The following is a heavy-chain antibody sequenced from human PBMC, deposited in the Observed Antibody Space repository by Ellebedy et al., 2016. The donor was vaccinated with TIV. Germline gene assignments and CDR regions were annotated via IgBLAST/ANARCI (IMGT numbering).Heavy chain of an antibody. CDR1: GFTFRNDW. Sequence: GGSLRLXCAASGFTFRNDWMHWVRQAPGKGLVWVSRMNSDGSSTNYADSVKGRFTISRDNAKNTLYLQMNSLRAEDTAVYYCARRYYGTSGHPFDYWGQGTLVTVSS. D-gene: IGHD3-22*01. V-gene: IGHV3-74*01. J-gene: IGHJ4*02. CDR3: ARRYYGTSGHPFDY. CDR2: MNSDGSST.